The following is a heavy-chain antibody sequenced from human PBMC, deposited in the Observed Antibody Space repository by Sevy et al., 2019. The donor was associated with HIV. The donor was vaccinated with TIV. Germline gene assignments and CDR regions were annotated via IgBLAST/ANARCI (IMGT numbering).Heavy chain of an antibody. CDR1: GGSISSYY. J-gene: IGHJ6*02. D-gene: IGHD6-19*01. V-gene: IGHV4-59*01. Sequence: SETLSLTCTVSGGSISSYYWSWIRQPPGKGLEWIGYIYYSGSTNYNPSLKSRVTISVDTSKNQFSLKLSSVTAADTAVYYCARAGIAVAGTMRRYYYYYGMDVWGQGTLVTVSS. CDR3: ARAGIAVAGTMRRYYYYYGMDV. CDR2: IYYSGST.